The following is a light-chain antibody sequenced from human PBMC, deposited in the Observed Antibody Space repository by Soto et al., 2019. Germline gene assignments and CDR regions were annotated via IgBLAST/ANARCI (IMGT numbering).Light chain of an antibody. J-gene: IGKJ1*01. V-gene: IGKV3-15*01. CDR2: GAP. Sequence: EIVMTQSPATLSASPGERATLSCRASQSVRSNLAWYQQKPGQAPRLLIYGAPTRATGIPARFSGSGSVTEFTLSIGSLQSEDFAVYYCQQYNDWPPTFGQGTKVDIK. CDR3: QQYNDWPPT. CDR1: QSVRSN.